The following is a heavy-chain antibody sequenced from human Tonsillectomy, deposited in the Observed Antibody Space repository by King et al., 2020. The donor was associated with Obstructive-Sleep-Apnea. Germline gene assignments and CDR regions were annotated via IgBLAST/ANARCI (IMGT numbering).Heavy chain of an antibody. CDR2: IYYSGST. D-gene: IGHD3-22*01. Sequence: VQLQESGPGLVKPSETLSLTCTVSGGSISSSSYYWGWIRQPPGKGLEWIGSIYYSGSTYYNPSLKSRVTISVDTSKNQFSLKLSSVTAADTAVYYCARSDLKEEMIVVVISHFDYWGQGTLVTVSS. CDR3: ARSDLKEEMIVVVISHFDY. J-gene: IGHJ4*02. CDR1: GGSISSSSYY. V-gene: IGHV4-39*07.